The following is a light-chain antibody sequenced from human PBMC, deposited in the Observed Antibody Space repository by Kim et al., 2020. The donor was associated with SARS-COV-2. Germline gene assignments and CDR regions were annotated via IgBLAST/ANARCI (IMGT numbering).Light chain of an antibody. J-gene: IGLJ1*01. CDR3: QSFDNSLSSYV. V-gene: IGLV1-40*01. CDR2: SNN. CDR1: SSNIGAGDD. Sequence: RVLNSCTGSSSNIGAGDDVHWYQQLPGTAPKFLVYSNNNRPSGVPDRFSTSKSGTSASLAITGLQAEDEADYYCQSFDNSLSSYVFGTGTKVTVL.